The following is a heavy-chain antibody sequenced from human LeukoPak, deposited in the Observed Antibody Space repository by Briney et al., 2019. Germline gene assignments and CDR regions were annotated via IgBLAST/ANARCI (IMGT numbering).Heavy chain of an antibody. D-gene: IGHD3-16*01. CDR2: IYPSGST. CDR3: AKGGQIFDF. V-gene: IGHV4-59*01. CDR1: GGSINNYY. J-gene: IGHJ4*02. Sequence: SETLSLTCTVSGGSINNYYWSWIRQPPGKGLEWIGYIYPSGSTSYNPSLKSRVTISVDTSKNQFSLNLSSVTAADTAVYYCAKGGQIFDFWGQGTLVTVSS.